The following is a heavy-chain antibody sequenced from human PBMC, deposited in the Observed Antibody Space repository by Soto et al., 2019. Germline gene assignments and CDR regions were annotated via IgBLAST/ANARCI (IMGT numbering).Heavy chain of an antibody. J-gene: IGHJ3*02. D-gene: IGHD2-8*01. V-gene: IGHV1-2*02. Sequence: ASVKVSCKASGYTFTGYYMHWVRQAPGQGLEWMGWINPNSGGTNYAQKFQGRVTMTRDTSISTAYMELSRLRSDDTAVYYCARGGEGYGLVVYAYDAFDIWGQGTMVTVSS. CDR3: ARGGEGYGLVVYAYDAFDI. CDR2: INPNSGGT. CDR1: GYTFTGYY.